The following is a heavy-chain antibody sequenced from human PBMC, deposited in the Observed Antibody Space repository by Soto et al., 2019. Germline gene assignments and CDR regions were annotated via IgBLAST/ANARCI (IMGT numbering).Heavy chain of an antibody. CDR2: IYYSGST. J-gene: IGHJ6*03. CDR1: GGSISSYY. CDR3: ARLGLMVAATNYYMEV. V-gene: IGHV4-59*01. D-gene: IGHD2-15*01. Sequence: PSETLSLTCTVSGGSISSYYWSWIRQPPGKGLEWIGYIYYSGSTNYNPSLKSRVTISVDTSKNQFSLKLSSVTAADTAVYYCARLGLMVAATNYYMEVWGKGTTVTVSS.